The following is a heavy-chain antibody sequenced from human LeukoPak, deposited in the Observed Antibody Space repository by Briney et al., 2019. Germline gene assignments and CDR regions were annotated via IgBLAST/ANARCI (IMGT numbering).Heavy chain of an antibody. D-gene: IGHD3-9*01. CDR3: ARHVWLQPFDY. CDR2: IHYSGPT. Sequence: KPSETLSLTCTVSGGSISSADYFWSWIRQPPGKGLEWIGYIHYSGPTYYNPSPKSRVTMSIDTSKNQFSLKLSSVTAADTAVYYCARHVWLQPFDYWGQGTLVTVSS. CDR1: GGSISSADYF. J-gene: IGHJ4*02. V-gene: IGHV4-30-4*01.